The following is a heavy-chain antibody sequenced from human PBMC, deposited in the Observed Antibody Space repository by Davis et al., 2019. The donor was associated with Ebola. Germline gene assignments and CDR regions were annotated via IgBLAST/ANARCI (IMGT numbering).Heavy chain of an antibody. D-gene: IGHD6-19*01. V-gene: IGHV3-9*01. Sequence: SLKISCAASGFTFDDYAMHWVRQAPGKGLEWVSGIRWNSGSIGYADSVKGRFTISRDNAKNSLYLQMNSLRAEDTALYYCAKDSSGWSFNWFDPWGQGTLGTVSS. CDR1: GFTFDDYA. CDR2: IRWNSGSI. CDR3: AKDSSGWSFNWFDP. J-gene: IGHJ5*02.